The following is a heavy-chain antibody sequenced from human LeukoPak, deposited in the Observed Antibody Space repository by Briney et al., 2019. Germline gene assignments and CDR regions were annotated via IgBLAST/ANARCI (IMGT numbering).Heavy chain of an antibody. Sequence: PSETLSLTCAVYGGSFSGYYWSWIRQPPGKGLEWIGEINHSGSTNYNPSLKSRVTISVDTSKNQFSLKLSSVTAADTAVYYCARVGELENRFDPWGQGTLVTVSS. CDR1: GGSFSGYY. CDR3: ARVGELENRFDP. J-gene: IGHJ5*02. CDR2: INHSGST. D-gene: IGHD1-26*01. V-gene: IGHV4-34*01.